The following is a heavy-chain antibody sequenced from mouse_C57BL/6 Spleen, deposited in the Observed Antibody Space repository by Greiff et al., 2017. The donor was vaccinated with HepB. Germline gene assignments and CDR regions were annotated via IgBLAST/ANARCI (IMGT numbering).Heavy chain of an antibody. J-gene: IGHJ3*01. CDR3: AYYDYDSWFAY. V-gene: IGHV1-82*01. CDR2: IYPGDGDT. Sequence: QVQLQQSGPELVKPGASVKISCKASGYAFSSSWMNWVKQRPGKGLEWIGRIYPGDGDTNYNGKFKGKATLTADKSSSTAYMQLSSLTSEDSAVYFCAYYDYDSWFAYWGQGTLVTVSA. D-gene: IGHD2-4*01. CDR1: GYAFSSSW.